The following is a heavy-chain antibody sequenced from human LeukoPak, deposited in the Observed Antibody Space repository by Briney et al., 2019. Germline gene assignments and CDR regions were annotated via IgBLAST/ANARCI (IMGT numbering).Heavy chain of an antibody. CDR2: ISSSSSYI. V-gene: IGHV3-21*01. D-gene: IGHD6-19*01. J-gene: IGHJ5*02. CDR3: ATQGSSSGWYSGTKGYDWFDP. Sequence: GGSLRLSCAASGVTFSSYSMNWVRQAPGKGLEWVSSISSSSSYIYYADSVKSRFTISRDNAKNSLYLQMNSLRAEDTAVYYCATQGSSSGWYSGTKGYDWFDPWGQGTLVTVSS. CDR1: GVTFSSYS.